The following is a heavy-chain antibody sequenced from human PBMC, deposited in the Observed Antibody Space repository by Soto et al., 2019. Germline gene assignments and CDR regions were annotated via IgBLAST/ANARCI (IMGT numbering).Heavy chain of an antibody. D-gene: IGHD3-10*01. CDR2: IYYSGST. CDR3: AGDMVRGVISRAGGRDY. CDR1: GGSISSSSYY. Sequence: SETLSLTCTVSGGSISSSSYYWGWIRQPPGKGLEWIGSIYYSGSTYYNPSLKSRVTISVDTSKNQFSLKLSSVTAADTAVYYCAGDMVRGVISRAGGRDYWGQGTLVTLSS. J-gene: IGHJ4*02. V-gene: IGHV4-39*01.